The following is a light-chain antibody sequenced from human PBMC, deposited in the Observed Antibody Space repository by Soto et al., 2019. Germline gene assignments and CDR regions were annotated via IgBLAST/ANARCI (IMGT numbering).Light chain of an antibody. Sequence: DIQMTQSPSSLSASVGDRVTITCQARQDISNYLNWSQQKPGRAPKLLIHAASTLQSGVPSRFSGSGSGTDFTLTISSLQPEDFATYSCQQSYTTPWTFGLGTKVDI. CDR1: QDISNY. V-gene: IGKV1-39*01. CDR3: QQSYTTPWT. J-gene: IGKJ1*01. CDR2: AAS.